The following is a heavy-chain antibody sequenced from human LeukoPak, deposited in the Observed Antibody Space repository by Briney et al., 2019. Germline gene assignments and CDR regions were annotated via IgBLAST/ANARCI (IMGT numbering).Heavy chain of an antibody. D-gene: IGHD5-18*01. J-gene: IGHJ3*02. Sequence: ASVKVSCKVSGRTFTSYTIRWVRQAPGQGLEWMGRLIPILGIANYAQKFQGRVTITADKATSAAYMELSSLRSEDTAVYYCARGLRPYDGGYSYGFDAFGIWGQGTMVTVSS. CDR2: LIPILGIA. CDR1: GRTFTSYT. CDR3: ARGLRPYDGGYSYGFDAFGI. V-gene: IGHV1-69*02.